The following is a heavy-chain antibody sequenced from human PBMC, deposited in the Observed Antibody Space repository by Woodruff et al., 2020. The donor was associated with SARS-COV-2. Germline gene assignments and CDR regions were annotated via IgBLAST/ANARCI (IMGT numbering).Heavy chain of an antibody. CDR2: ISFDGSTK. CDR3: TRVSGYFNPMDV. V-gene: IGHV3-30-3*01. Sequence: WVALISFDGSTKFYAGSVKGRFTISRDNSRNTLFLQMNSLGLEDTAVYYCTRVSGYFNPMDVWGIGTTVTVSS. D-gene: IGHD1-26*01. J-gene: IGHJ6*03.